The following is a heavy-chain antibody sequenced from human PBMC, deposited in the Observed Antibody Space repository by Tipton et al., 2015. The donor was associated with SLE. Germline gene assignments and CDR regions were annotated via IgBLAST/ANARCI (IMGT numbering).Heavy chain of an antibody. J-gene: IGHJ4*02. CDR1: GFTFSSYA. Sequence: SLRLSCAASGFTFSSYAMSWVRQAPGKGLEWVSAISGSGGSTYYADSVKGRFTISRDNSKNTLYLQMNSLRAEDTAVYYCARDPRGAGDSGYDGWGQGTLVTVSS. V-gene: IGHV3-23*01. D-gene: IGHD5-12*01. CDR3: ARDPRGAGDSGYDG. CDR2: ISGSGGST.